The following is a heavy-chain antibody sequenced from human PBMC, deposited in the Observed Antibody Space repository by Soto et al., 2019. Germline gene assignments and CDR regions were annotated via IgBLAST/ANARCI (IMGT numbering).Heavy chain of an antibody. CDR2: INHSGST. J-gene: IGHJ3*02. V-gene: IGHV4-34*01. D-gene: IGHD3-22*01. CDR1: GGSFSGYY. CDR3: ARVKKYYYDSSGYSGAFDI. Sequence: SETLSLTCAVYGGSFSGYYWSWIRQPPGKGLEWIGEINHSGSTNYNPSLKSRVTISVDMSKNQFSLKLSSVTAADTAVYYCARVKKYYYDSSGYSGAFDIWGQGTMVTVSS.